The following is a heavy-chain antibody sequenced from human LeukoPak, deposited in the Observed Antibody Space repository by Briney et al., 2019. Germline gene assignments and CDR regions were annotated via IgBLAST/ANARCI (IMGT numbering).Heavy chain of an antibody. CDR3: ATLLPMDV. CDR2: IKEDGSEK. V-gene: IGHV3-7*01. D-gene: IGHD2-15*01. CDR1: EFTFSKYW. J-gene: IGHJ6*03. Sequence: PGGSLRLSCAASEFTFSKYWMIGLRQAPGKGLQWLAHIKEDGSEKYYVDSVKGRFISSRDNAKHSLYLEMKRLRGEDTAVYYSATLLPMDVWGTGTTVTVSS.